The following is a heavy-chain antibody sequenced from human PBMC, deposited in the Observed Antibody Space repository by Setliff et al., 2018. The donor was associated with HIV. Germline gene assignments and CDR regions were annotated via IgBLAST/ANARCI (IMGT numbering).Heavy chain of an antibody. CDR2: INPSGGST. V-gene: IGHV1-46*01. J-gene: IGHJ6*02. Sequence: ASVKVSCKASGYTFTSYYIHWVRQAPGQGLEWMGIINPSGGSTSYAQKFQGRVTITADESTSTAYMELTSLRSEDTAVYYCARDYFDGSTYPAGDHCYGMGVWGQGTTVTVSS. CDR1: GYTFTSYY. D-gene: IGHD3-22*01. CDR3: ARDYFDGSTYPAGDHCYGMGV.